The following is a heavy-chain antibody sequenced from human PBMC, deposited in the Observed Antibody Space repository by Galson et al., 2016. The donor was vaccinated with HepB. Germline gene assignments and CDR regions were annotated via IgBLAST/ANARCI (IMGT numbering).Heavy chain of an antibody. CDR2: ISYDGTKK. J-gene: IGHJ6*04. CDR3: ARVQKYSGYDFYYAMDV. V-gene: IGHV3-30-3*01. D-gene: IGHD5-12*01. Sequence: SLRLSCAGSGFTFSQFAVHWVRHAPGKGLEWVAVISYDGTKKYYTDSVKGRFTVSRDDSKNTLYLQMNTLRPEDTAVYYCARVQKYSGYDFYYAMDVWGKGATVTVSS. CDR1: GFTFSQFA.